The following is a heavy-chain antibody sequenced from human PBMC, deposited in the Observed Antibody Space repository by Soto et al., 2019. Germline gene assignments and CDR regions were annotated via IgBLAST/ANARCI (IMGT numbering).Heavy chain of an antibody. Sequence: ASVKVSCKASGYTFTSYGMSWVRQAPGQGLEWMGWISAYNGNTNYAQKLQGRVTMTTETSTSTAYMELRSLRSDDTAVYYCAIDSFVTIFGVVIPPGWFDPRGQGTLVTVSS. CDR1: GYTFTSYG. V-gene: IGHV1-18*01. J-gene: IGHJ5*02. CDR3: AIDSFVTIFGVVIPPGWFDP. D-gene: IGHD3-3*01. CDR2: ISAYNGNT.